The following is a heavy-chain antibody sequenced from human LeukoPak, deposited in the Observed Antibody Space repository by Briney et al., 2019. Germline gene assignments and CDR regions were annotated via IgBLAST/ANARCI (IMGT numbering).Heavy chain of an antibody. CDR3: ARAGSIYGWFDY. Sequence: SETLSLTCSVSGGSISTYSWSWIRLPPRKGLEWVGHMYYSGTTKYNPSLKSRVTISVDTSKNQFSLRLSSVTAADTAVYFCARAGSIYGWFDYWGQGTLVTVSS. J-gene: IGHJ4*02. V-gene: IGHV4-59*13. CDR2: MYYSGTT. CDR1: GGSISTYS. D-gene: IGHD5-18*01.